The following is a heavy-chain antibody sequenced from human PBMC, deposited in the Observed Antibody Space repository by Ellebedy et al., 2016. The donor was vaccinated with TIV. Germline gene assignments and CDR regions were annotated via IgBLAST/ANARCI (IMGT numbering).Heavy chain of an antibody. Sequence: SETLSLXCTVSGGSISRSSYYWGWIRQPPGKGLEWIGSIYYTGSAYYNLSLKTRVTISVDTSKKQVSLKLNSVTAADTAVYYCARFRSGIVVAPAHYGMDVWGQGTTVTVSS. CDR3: ARFRSGIVVAPAHYGMDV. J-gene: IGHJ6*02. V-gene: IGHV4-39*01. CDR2: IYYTGSA. D-gene: IGHD2-2*01. CDR1: GGSISRSSYY.